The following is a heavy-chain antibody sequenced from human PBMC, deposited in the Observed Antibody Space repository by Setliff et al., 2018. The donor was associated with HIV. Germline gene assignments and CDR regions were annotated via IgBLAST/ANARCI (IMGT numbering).Heavy chain of an antibody. CDR3: AKVDNGHCTSASCRDFDY. Sequence: PGGSLRLSCAASEFTLSGYSMSWVRQVPGKGLEWVSAIDPSSSRIFYSDSVKGRFTISRDNSKNTLYLQMNSLTAEDTAVYYCAKVDNGHCTSASCRDFDYWGQGTLVTVSS. V-gene: IGHV3-23*01. CDR2: IDPSSSRI. D-gene: IGHD2-2*03. J-gene: IGHJ4*02. CDR1: EFTLSGYS.